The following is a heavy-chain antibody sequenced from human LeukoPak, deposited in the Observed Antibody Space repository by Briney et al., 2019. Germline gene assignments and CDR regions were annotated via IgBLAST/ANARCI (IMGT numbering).Heavy chain of an antibody. CDR3: ASSRATVTHFDY. J-gene: IGHJ4*02. CDR2: ISSDGSDK. V-gene: IGHV3-30-3*01. D-gene: IGHD4-17*01. CDR1: GFSFSSYA. Sequence: GGSLRLSCAASGFSFSSYAMYWVRQAQGKGLEWVAVISSDGSDKYYADSVKGRFTISRDNSKNTLYLQMNSLRAEDTAVYYCASSRATVTHFDYWGQGTLVTVSS.